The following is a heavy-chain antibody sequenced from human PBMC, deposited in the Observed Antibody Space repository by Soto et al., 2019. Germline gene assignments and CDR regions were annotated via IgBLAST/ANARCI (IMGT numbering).Heavy chain of an antibody. J-gene: IGHJ5*02. CDR3: AREVVPNGFDP. Sequence: QVQLQESGPGLVKPSQTLSLTCTVSGGSISSGGYYWSWIRQHPGKGLEWIGYIYYSGSTYYNPSLIRVVIISVDTSKNQVSLILSSVTAVDTAVFYCAREVVPNGFDPWGQGTLVTVSS. V-gene: IGHV4-31*01. CDR1: GGSISSGGYY. CDR2: IYYSGST. D-gene: IGHD2-2*01.